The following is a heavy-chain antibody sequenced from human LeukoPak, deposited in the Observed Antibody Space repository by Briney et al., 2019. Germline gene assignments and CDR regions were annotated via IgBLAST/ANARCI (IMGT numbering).Heavy chain of an antibody. CDR2: IGVIGSYT. D-gene: IGHD1-1*01. J-gene: IGHJ4*02. CDR3: ARDGYDY. V-gene: IGHV3-23*01. Sequence: VGSLRLSCAASGFTFSTSAMIWVRQAPGKGLEWASVIGVIGSYTYYADSVKGRFTISRDNSKDTLYLQMNSLRAEDTAVYYCARDGYDYWGQGTLVTDSS. CDR1: GFTFSTSA.